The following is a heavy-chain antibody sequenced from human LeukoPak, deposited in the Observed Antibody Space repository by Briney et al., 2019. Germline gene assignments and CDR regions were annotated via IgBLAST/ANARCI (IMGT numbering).Heavy chain of an antibody. V-gene: IGHV4-39*01. J-gene: IGHJ4*02. CDR3: ARGGIYCSSTSCYFRYFDY. CDR1: GGSISSSSYY. Sequence: SETLSLTCTVSGGSISSSSYYWGWIRQHPGKGLEWIGSIYYSGSTYYNPSLKSRVTISVDTSKNQFSLKLSSVTAADTAVYYCARGGIYCSSTSCYFRYFDYWGQGTLVTVSS. CDR2: IYYSGST. D-gene: IGHD2-2*01.